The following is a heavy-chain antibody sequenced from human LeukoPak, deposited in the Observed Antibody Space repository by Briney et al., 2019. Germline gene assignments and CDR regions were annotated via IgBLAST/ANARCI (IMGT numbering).Heavy chain of an antibody. D-gene: IGHD2-2*02. Sequence: GRSLRLSCAASGFTFDDYAMHWVRQAPGKGLEWVSGISWNSGSIGYADSVKGRFTISRDNAKNSLYLQMNSLRAEDSALYYCALVPAAIRGYYYYGMDVWGQGTTVTVS. CDR1: GFTFDDYA. CDR2: ISWNSGSI. CDR3: ALVPAAIRGYYYYGMDV. V-gene: IGHV3-9*01. J-gene: IGHJ6*02.